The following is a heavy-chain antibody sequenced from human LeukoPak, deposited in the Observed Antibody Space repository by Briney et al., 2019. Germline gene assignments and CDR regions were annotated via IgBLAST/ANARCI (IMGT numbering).Heavy chain of an antibody. CDR2: INHSGST. J-gene: IGHJ3*02. Sequence: SGTLSLTCAVYGGSFSGYYWSWIRQPPGKGLEWIGEINHSGSTNYNPSLKSRVTISVDTSKDQFSLKLSSVTAADTAVYYCARGYSSAFDIWGQGTMVTVSS. CDR3: ARGYSSAFDI. V-gene: IGHV4-34*01. D-gene: IGHD6-13*01. CDR1: GGSFSGYY.